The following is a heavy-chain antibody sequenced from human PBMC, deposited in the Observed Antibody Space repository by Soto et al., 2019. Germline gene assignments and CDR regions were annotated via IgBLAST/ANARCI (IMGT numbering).Heavy chain of an antibody. CDR3: ARDQLEGNWFDP. D-gene: IGHD1-1*01. CDR1: GGSISSGGYS. J-gene: IGHJ5*02. V-gene: IGHV4-30-2*01. Sequence: QLQLQESGSGLVRPSQTLSLTCAVSGGSISSGGYSWNWIRQPPGKGLEWIGYIYHSGCTLYNPSLKSRVTISVDKSKNQFSLKLSSVTAAATAVYYCARDQLEGNWFDPWGQGTLVTVSS. CDR2: IYHSGCT.